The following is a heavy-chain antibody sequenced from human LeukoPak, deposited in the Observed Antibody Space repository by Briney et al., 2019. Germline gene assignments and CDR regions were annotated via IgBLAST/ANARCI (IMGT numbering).Heavy chain of an antibody. CDR1: GGSISSYY. V-gene: IGHV4-59*01. J-gene: IGHJ6*02. CDR3: ATVTNLNYYGMDV. D-gene: IGHD2-8*01. CDR2: IYYSGST. Sequence: SETLSLTCTVSGGSISSYYWSWIRQPPGKGLEWIGYIYYSGSTNYNPSLKSRVTISVDTSKNQFSLKLGSVTAADTAVYYCATVTNLNYYGMDVWGQGTTVTVSS.